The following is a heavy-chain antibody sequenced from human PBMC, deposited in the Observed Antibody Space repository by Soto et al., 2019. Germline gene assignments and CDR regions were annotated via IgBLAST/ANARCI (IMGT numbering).Heavy chain of an antibody. CDR1: GFTFSSYA. V-gene: IGHV3-23*01. CDR2: ISGSGGST. CDR3: AKVRRPAVAGPDDAFDI. J-gene: IGHJ3*02. D-gene: IGHD6-19*01. Sequence: EVQLLESGGGLVQPGGSLRLCCAASGFTFSSYAMSWVRQAPGKGLEWVSAISGSGGSTYYADSVKGRFTISRDNSKNTLYLQMNSLRAEDTAVYYCAKVRRPAVAGPDDAFDIWGQGTMVTVSS.